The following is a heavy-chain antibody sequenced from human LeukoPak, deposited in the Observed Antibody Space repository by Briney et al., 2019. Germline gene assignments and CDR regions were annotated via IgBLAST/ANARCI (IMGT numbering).Heavy chain of an antibody. D-gene: IGHD1-7*01. CDR3: ARVTGTNIYYYYYYMDV. V-gene: IGHV3-23*01. CDR2: ISGSGGST. Sequence: PGGSLRLSCAASGFTFSSYAMSWVRQAPGKGLKWVSAISGSGGSTYYADSVKGRFTISRDNSKNTLYLQMNSLRAEDTAVYYCARVTGTNIYYYYYYMDVWGKGTTVTVSS. CDR1: GFTFSSYA. J-gene: IGHJ6*03.